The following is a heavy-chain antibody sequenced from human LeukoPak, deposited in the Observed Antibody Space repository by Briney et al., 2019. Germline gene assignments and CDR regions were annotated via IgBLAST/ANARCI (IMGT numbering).Heavy chain of an antibody. CDR1: GFTFSSYW. J-gene: IGHJ4*02. V-gene: IGHV3-33*08. CDR2: IWYDGSNK. Sequence: GGSLRLSCAASGFTFSSYWMNWVRQAPGKGLEWVAVIWYDGSNKYYADSVKGRLTISRDNSKNTLYLQMNSLRAEDTAVYYCARSSSGYYYPYFDYWGQGTLVTVSS. CDR3: ARSSSGYYYPYFDY. D-gene: IGHD3-22*01.